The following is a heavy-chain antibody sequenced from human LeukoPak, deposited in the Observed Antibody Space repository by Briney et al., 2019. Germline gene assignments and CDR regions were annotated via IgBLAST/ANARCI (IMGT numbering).Heavy chain of an antibody. CDR1: GFTFSDYY. Sequence: GGSLRLSCAASGFTFSDYYMDWVRQAPGKGLEWVGRTRNKANSYTTEYAASVKGRLTISRDDSKNSLYLQMNSLKTEDTAVYYCARGVPAAGYGAFDIWGQGTMATVSS. J-gene: IGHJ3*02. CDR3: ARGVPAAGYGAFDI. CDR2: TRNKANSYTT. D-gene: IGHD6-13*01. V-gene: IGHV3-72*01.